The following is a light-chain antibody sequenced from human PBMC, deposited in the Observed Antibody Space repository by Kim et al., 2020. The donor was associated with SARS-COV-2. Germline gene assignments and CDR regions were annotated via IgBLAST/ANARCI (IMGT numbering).Light chain of an antibody. CDR3: EQLNSYPLT. J-gene: IGKJ4*01. CDR2: GAS. Sequence: DIQLTQSPSFLSASVGDRVTITCRASQGISNYLAWYQQKPGKAPNLLIYGASTLQSGVPSRFSGGGSGTEFTLTISRLQPEDSATYYCEQLNSYPLTFGGGTKVVIK. V-gene: IGKV1-9*01. CDR1: QGISNY.